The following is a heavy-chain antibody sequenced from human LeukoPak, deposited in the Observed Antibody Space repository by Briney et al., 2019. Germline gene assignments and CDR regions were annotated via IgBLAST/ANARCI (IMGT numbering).Heavy chain of an antibody. CDR2: ISSSSSYI. CDR1: GFTFSSYS. J-gene: IGHJ4*02. V-gene: IGHV3-21*01. Sequence: GGSLRLSCAASGFTFSSYSMNWVRQAPGKGLEWVSSISSSSSYIYYADSVKGRFTISRDNSKNTLYLQMNSLRAEDTAVYYCARDRISYTIFTFGLDYWGQGTLVTVSS. CDR3: ARDRISYTIFTFGLDY. D-gene: IGHD3-9*01.